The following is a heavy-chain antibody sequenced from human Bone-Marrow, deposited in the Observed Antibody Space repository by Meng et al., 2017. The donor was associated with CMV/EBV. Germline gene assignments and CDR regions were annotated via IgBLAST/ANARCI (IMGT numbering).Heavy chain of an antibody. D-gene: IGHD3-10*01. CDR1: GFTFDDYG. J-gene: IGHJ6*02. Sequence: GGSLRLSCAAPGFTFDDYGMSWVRQAPGKGLEWVSGINWNGGSTGYADSVKGRFTISRDNAKNSLYLQMNSLRAEDTALYHWARVGYCDMVRGRTTCYGMDVWGQGPTVTVSS. CDR2: INWNGGST. V-gene: IGHV3-20*01. CDR3: ARVGYCDMVRGRTTCYGMDV.